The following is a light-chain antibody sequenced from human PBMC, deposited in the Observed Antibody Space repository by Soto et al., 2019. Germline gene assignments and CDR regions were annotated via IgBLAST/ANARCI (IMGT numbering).Light chain of an antibody. J-gene: IGKJ1*01. CDR2: DAS. V-gene: IGKV1-5*01. Sequence: DIQMTQSPSSVSASVGDRVTITCRASQTIDKKLAWYQQKPGKAPKLLIFDASTLETGVPLRFSGSGSGTEFSLSINSLQPEDFGTYFCRQYDLYWTFGQGTKVDIK. CDR3: RQYDLYWT. CDR1: QTIDKK.